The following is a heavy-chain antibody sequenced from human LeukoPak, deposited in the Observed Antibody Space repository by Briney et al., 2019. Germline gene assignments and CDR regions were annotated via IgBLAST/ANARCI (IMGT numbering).Heavy chain of an antibody. V-gene: IGHV1-8*01. Sequence: ASVKVCCKASGYTFTSYDINWVRQATGQGLEWMGWINPNSGNTSYAQKFKGRVTMTRNTSISTAYMELSSLRSEDTAVYYCARMGYCSGGSCYEDYWGQGTLVTVSS. CDR3: ARMGYCSGGSCYEDY. D-gene: IGHD2-15*01. J-gene: IGHJ4*02. CDR1: GYTFTSYD. CDR2: INPNSGNT.